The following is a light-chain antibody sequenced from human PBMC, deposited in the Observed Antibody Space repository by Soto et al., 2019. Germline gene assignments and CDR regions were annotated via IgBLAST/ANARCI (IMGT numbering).Light chain of an antibody. V-gene: IGLV2-8*01. CDR1: SSDVGGNNF. J-gene: IGLJ2*01. CDR3: SSYAGNNIL. Sequence: QSVLTQPPSASGSPGQSVALSCTGTSSDVGGNNFVSWYQQHPGKAPKLIIYEVAKRPSGVPDRFSGSKSGNTASLTVSGLQAEDEAHYYCSSYAGNNILFGGGTKVTVL. CDR2: EVA.